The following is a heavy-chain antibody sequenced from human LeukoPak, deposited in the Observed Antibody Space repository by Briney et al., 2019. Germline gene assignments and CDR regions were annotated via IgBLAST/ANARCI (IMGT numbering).Heavy chain of an antibody. D-gene: IGHD6-19*01. V-gene: IGHV1-8*01. CDR1: GYTFTSYH. CDR2: MSPNSGDT. J-gene: IGHJ4*02. Sequence: GASVKVSCKASGYTFTSYHINWVRQATGQGLEWMGWMSPNSGDTGSAQKFQGRVTMTRDTSIGTAYLELSSLRSEDTAVYYCARGLIGWPWEGGQGTLVTVS. CDR3: ARGLIGWPWE.